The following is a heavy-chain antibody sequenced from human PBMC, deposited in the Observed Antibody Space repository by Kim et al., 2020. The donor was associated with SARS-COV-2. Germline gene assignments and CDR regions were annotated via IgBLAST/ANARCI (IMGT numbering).Heavy chain of an antibody. V-gene: IGHV1-46*01. J-gene: IGHJ4*02. D-gene: IGHD1-26*01. CDR3: TKYSGRNPFDY. Sequence: TNDAQKFQGKVPMTRDTSTSTVYMELSSLRSEDTAVYYCTKYSGRNPFDYWGQGTLVTVSS. CDR2: T.